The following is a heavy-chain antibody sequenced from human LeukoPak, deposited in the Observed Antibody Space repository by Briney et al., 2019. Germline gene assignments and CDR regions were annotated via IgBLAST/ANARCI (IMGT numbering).Heavy chain of an antibody. V-gene: IGHV3-23*01. CDR3: AKRAVAGAYFDY. CDR2: ISGRGGST. D-gene: IGHD6-19*01. Sequence: WGSLRLSCAASGFTFSSYAMSWVRQAPGQGLEWVSAISGRGGSTYYAHSVKGRFTISRDNSKNTVYLEMSSLRAEDTAVYYCAKRAVAGAYFDYWGQGTLVTVSS. CDR1: GFTFSSYA. J-gene: IGHJ4*02.